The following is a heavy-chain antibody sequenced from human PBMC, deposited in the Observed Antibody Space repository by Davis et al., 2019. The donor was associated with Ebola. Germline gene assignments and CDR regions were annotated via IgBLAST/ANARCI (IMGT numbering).Heavy chain of an antibody. CDR2: IYTSGST. V-gene: IGHV4-4*07. CDR1: GGSISSYY. Sequence: PSETLSLTCTVSGGSISSYYWSWIRQPAGKGLEWIGRIYTSGSTNYNPSLKSRVTMSVDTSKNQFSLKLSSVTAADTAVYYCVRDDGITMVQGGYYYGMDVWGQGTTVTVSS. D-gene: IGHD3-10*01. J-gene: IGHJ6*02. CDR3: VRDDGITMVQGGYYYGMDV.